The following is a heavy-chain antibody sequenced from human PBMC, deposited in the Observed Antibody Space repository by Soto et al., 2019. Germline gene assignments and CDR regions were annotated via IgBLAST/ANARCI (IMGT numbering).Heavy chain of an antibody. Sequence: EVQLVESGGGLVQPGGSLRLSCAASEFTFSSYWMHWVRQAPGKGLVWVSRIRGDGGITNYADSVEGRFTISRDNAKNTLYLQLNSLRAEDTAVYYCVSGDISTSSLFDFWGQGTLVTVSS. J-gene: IGHJ4*02. D-gene: IGHD2-2*01. CDR3: VSGDISTSSLFDF. CDR1: EFTFSSYW. V-gene: IGHV3-74*01. CDR2: IRGDGGIT.